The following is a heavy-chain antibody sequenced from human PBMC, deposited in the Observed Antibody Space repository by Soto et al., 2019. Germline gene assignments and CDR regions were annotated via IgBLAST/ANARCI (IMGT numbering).Heavy chain of an antibody. J-gene: IGHJ4*02. Sequence: QVQLVESGGGVVQPGRSLRLSCVASGFTFSSYGMHWVRQAPGKGQEWVAIRSYDGSNTYYADSVKGRFTISRDNSKNTLYLQMNSLRAEDTSVYYCAKEGGLSGSYYISSSYYFDYWGQGTLVTVSS. CDR3: AKEGGLSGSYYISSSYYFDY. D-gene: IGHD1-26*01. V-gene: IGHV3-30*18. CDR2: RSYDGSNT. CDR1: GFTFSSYG.